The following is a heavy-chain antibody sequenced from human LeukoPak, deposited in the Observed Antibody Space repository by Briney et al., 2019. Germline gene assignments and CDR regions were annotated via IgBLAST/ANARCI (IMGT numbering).Heavy chain of an antibody. CDR2: IYYSGST. CDR1: GGSISSYY. J-gene: IGHJ4*02. Sequence: PSETLSLTCTVSGGSISSYYWSSIRQPPGKGLEWIGYIYYSGSTNYNPSLKSRVTISVDTSKNQFSLKLSSVTAADTAVYYCARARRDGYNKTPDYWGQGTLVTVSA. CDR3: ARARRDGYNKTPDY. V-gene: IGHV4-59*01. D-gene: IGHD5-24*01.